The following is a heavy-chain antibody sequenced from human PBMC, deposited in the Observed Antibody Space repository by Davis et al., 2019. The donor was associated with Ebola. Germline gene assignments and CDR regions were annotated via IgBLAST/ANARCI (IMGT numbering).Heavy chain of an antibody. CDR1: GFTFSSYW. Sequence: GESLKISCAASGFTFSSYWMSWVRQAPGKGLEWVANIKQDGSEKYYVDSVKGRFTISRDNSKNTLYLQMNSLRAEDTAVYYCARGGWLQLHFDYWGQGTLVTVSS. D-gene: IGHD5-24*01. V-gene: IGHV3-7*01. CDR2: IKQDGSEK. J-gene: IGHJ4*02. CDR3: ARGGWLQLHFDY.